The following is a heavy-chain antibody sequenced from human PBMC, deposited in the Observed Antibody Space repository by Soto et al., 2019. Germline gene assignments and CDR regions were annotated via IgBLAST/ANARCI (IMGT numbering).Heavy chain of an antibody. J-gene: IGHJ6*03. V-gene: IGHV4-59*01. CDR2: IYYSGST. Sequence: PSETLSLTCTVSGGSISSYDWSWIRQPPGKGLECIGYIYYSGSTNYNPSLKSRVTISLDTSKNHFSLKLSSVTPADTAVYYCARLGGYYYMDVWGKGTTVTVSS. CDR3: ARLGGYYYMDV. D-gene: IGHD3-10*01. CDR1: GGSISSYD.